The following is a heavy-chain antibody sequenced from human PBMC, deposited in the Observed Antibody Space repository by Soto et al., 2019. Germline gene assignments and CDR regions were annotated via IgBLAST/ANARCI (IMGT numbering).Heavy chain of an antibody. CDR2: ITPDGNTI. J-gene: IGHJ3*01. V-gene: IGHV3-30*18. CDR1: GFTFSTYC. D-gene: IGHD3-16*01. Sequence: LRLSCAPSGFTFSTYCMQWVRQAPGKGLEWVTLITPDGNTIFYGDSVKGRFTVSRDNSKSTLYLQMDSLRVEDTATYYCAKGGSFDLWGQGTVVTVSS. CDR3: AKGGSFDL.